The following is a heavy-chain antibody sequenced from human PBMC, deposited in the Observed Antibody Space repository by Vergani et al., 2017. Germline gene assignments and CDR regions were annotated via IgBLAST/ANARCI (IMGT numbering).Heavy chain of an antibody. CDR2: IYYSGST. CDR3: ARHSISLSTRYYYYYMDV. D-gene: IGHD6-6*01. V-gene: IGHV4-39*01. J-gene: IGHJ6*03. CDR1: GGSISSSGYY. Sequence: QLQLQESGPGLVKPSETLSLTCTVSGGSISSSGYYWGWIRQPPGKGLEWIGSIYYSGSTCYNPSLKSRVTISVDTSKNQFSLKLSSVTAADTAVYYWARHSISLSTRYYYYYMDVWGKGP.